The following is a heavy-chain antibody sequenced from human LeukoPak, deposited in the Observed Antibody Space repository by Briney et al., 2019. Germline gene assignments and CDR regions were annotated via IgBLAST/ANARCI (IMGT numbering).Heavy chain of an antibody. CDR3: ARLSVGAADY. J-gene: IGHJ4*02. CDR2: IYHTGST. D-gene: IGHD1-26*01. V-gene: IGHV4-39*01. Sequence: SETLSLTCIVSGGSISSSNHYWGWIRQPPGKGLEWIGSIYHTGSTYYNPSLKSRVTISVDTSKSQLSLKLSSVTAADTAMYYCARLSVGAADYWGQGTLVTVSS. CDR1: GGSISSSNHY.